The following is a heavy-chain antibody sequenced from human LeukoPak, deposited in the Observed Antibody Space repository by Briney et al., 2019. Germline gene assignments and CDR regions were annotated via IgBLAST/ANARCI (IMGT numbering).Heavy chain of an antibody. CDR1: GGSFSGYY. CDR2: INHSGST. D-gene: IGHD3-10*01. Sequence: SETLSLTCAVYGGSFSGYYWSWIRQPPGKGLEWIGEINHSGSTNYNPSLKSRVTISVDTSKNQFSLKLSPVTAADTAVYYCARNMGYYGSGSYYKVLDYWGQGTLVTVSS. CDR3: ARNMGYYGSGSYYKVLDY. J-gene: IGHJ4*02. V-gene: IGHV4-34*01.